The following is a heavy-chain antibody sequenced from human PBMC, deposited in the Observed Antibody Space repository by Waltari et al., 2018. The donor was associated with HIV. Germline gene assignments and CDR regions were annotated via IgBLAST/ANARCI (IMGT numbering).Heavy chain of an antibody. CDR3: ARGEGSYYYGSGSF. V-gene: IGHV1-2*02. Sequence: QVQLVQSGAEVKKPGASVKVSCKASGYTFTGYYMHWVRQAPGQGLEWMGWINPNSGVTNYAHKFQGRVTMTRDTSISTAYMELSRLRSDDTAVYYCARGEGSYYYGSGSFWGQGTMVTVSS. CDR2: INPNSGVT. J-gene: IGHJ3*01. CDR1: GYTFTGYY. D-gene: IGHD3-10*01.